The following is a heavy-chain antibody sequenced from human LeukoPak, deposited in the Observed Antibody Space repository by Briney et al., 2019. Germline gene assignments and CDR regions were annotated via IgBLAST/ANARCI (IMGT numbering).Heavy chain of an antibody. CDR2: ISDYTGYT. CDR1: GYTINTYG. D-gene: IGHD3-22*01. Sequence: ASVKVSCKASGYTINTYGVSWVRQAPGQGPEWMGLISDYTGYTNYAPKLQGRVTMTTDTSTNTAYMELRSLRSDDTATYYCARRGSSVKYYGMDVWGQGTTVTVSS. V-gene: IGHV1-18*01. J-gene: IGHJ6*02. CDR3: ARRGSSVKYYGMDV.